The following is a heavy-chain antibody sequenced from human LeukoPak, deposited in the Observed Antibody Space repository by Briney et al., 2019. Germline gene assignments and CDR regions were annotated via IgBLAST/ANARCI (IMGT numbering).Heavy chain of an antibody. Sequence: PSETLSLTCTVSGVSISSYYWSWIRQPPGKGLEWIGYIYYSGSTNYNPSLKSRVTISVDTSKNQFSLKLSSVTAADTAVYYCARSPQPYSSSWLLGYWGQGTLVTVSS. J-gene: IGHJ4*02. CDR1: GVSISSYY. CDR3: ARSPQPYSSSWLLGY. D-gene: IGHD6-13*01. V-gene: IGHV4-59*01. CDR2: IYYSGST.